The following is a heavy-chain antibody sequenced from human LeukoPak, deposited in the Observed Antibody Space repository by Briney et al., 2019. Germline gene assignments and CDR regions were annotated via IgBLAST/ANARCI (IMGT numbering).Heavy chain of an antibody. J-gene: IGHJ4*02. CDR1: GYTFTDYH. V-gene: IGHV1-2*02. Sequence: ASVKVSCKASGYTFTDYHMQWVRQAPGQGLEWMGWINLKSGGTKYAQKFQGRVTMTRDTSITTAYMDLSGLISDDTAVYYCARDLWGDGHSHFDYWGQGTLVTVSS. CDR3: ARDLWGDGHSHFDY. CDR2: INLKSGGT. D-gene: IGHD5-24*01.